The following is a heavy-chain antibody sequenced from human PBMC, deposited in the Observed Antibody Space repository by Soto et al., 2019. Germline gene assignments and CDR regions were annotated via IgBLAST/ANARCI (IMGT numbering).Heavy chain of an antibody. D-gene: IGHD3-9*01. V-gene: IGHV4-30-4*01. Sequence: QVQLQESGPGLVKPSQTLSLTCTVSGGSISSGDYFWSWIRQSPGKGLEWIGYISSIGSTYYNPSLKSRVSVSRDTSKNQFSLKLSSVTTTDTAVYYWPRGLVIRPYYYHGMDVWGQGTTVTVSS. CDR3: PRGLVIRPYYYHGMDV. J-gene: IGHJ6*02. CDR1: GGSISSGDYF. CDR2: ISSIGST.